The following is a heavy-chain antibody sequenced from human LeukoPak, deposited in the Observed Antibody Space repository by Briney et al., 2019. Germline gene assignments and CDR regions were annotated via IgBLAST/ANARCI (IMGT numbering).Heavy chain of an antibody. CDR2: ISSTDSPI. Sequence: PGGSLRLSCVASGFAFSRYEMNWVRQAPGKGLEWVSYISSTDSPIYHADSVKGRFTISRDNAKNSLYLQMNSLRAEDTAVYYCARDIALRYFDWYNYYYYGMDVWGQGTTVTVSS. CDR3: ARDIALRYFDWYNYYYYGMDV. V-gene: IGHV3-48*03. CDR1: GFAFSRYE. J-gene: IGHJ6*02. D-gene: IGHD3-9*01.